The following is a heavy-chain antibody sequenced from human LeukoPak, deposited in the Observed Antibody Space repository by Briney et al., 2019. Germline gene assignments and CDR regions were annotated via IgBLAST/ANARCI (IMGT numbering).Heavy chain of an antibody. CDR3: AREGVIGSLDY. CDR1: GFTFSSYG. D-gene: IGHD3-10*01. J-gene: IGHJ4*02. V-gene: IGHV3-33*01. Sequence: PGRSPRLSCAASGFTFSSYGMHWVRQAPGKGLEGVAVIWYDGSNKYYADSVKGRFTISRDNSKNTLYLQMNSLRAEDTAVYYCAREGVIGSLDYWGQGTLVTVSS. CDR2: IWYDGSNK.